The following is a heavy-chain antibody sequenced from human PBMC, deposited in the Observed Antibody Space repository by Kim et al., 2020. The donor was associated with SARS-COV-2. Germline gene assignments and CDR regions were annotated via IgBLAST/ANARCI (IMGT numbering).Heavy chain of an antibody. V-gene: IGHV1-3*04. CDR1: GYTFTTYD. CDR3: ARDGRHYGSGSSGSWY. CDR2: IVTGDGAT. Sequence: ASVKVSCKAAGYTFTTYDMHWVRQAPGQSLEWMGWIVTGDGATKYSHHIQGRVTFTRDTAASTVYMELRSLRSEDTAVYFCARDGRHYGSGSSGSWY. J-gene: IGHJ2*01. D-gene: IGHD3-10*01.